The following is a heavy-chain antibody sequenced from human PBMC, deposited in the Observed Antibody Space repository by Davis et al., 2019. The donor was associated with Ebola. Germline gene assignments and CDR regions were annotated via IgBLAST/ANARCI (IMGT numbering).Heavy chain of an antibody. CDR1: GGSVSSYY. J-gene: IGHJ4*02. D-gene: IGHD6-6*01. Sequence: SETLSLTCTVSGGSVSSYYWSWIRQPPGKGLEWIGHIYHSGSTDYSPSLESRVTISVDTSKNQFSLKLSSVTAADTAVYYCARQYSSLGLGITGWGQGTLVTVSS. CDR3: ARQYSSLGLGITG. V-gene: IGHV4-59*08. CDR2: IYHSGST.